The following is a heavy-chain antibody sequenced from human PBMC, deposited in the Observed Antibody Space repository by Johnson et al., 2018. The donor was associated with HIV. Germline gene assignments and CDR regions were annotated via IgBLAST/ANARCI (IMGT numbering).Heavy chain of an antibody. V-gene: IGHV3-33*01. D-gene: IGHD6-19*01. CDR1: GFTFRTYG. CDR3: ARHSQPIEYRSWDAFDV. CDR2: VWYDGNNK. Sequence: QVQLVESGGGVVQPGRSLRLSCEASGFTFRTYGIHWVRQAPGKGLEWVAVVWYDGNNKYYADSVKGRFTISRDNSKNTVYLQMNGLRDEDTAVYFCARHSQPIEYRSWDAFDVWGLGTMVTVSS. J-gene: IGHJ3*01.